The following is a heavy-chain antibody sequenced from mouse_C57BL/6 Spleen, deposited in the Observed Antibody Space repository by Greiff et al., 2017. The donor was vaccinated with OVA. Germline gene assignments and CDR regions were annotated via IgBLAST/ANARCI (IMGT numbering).Heavy chain of an antibody. CDR3: ARADYGRGYYFDY. Sequence: VQLQESGAELVRPGSSVKLSCKASGYTFTSYWMHWVKQRPIQGLEWIGNIDPSDSETHYNQKFKDKATLTVDKSSSTAYMQLSSLTSEDSAVYYCARADYGRGYYFDYWGQGTTLTVSS. V-gene: IGHV1-52*01. CDR2: IDPSDSET. D-gene: IGHD1-1*01. J-gene: IGHJ2*01. CDR1: GYTFTSYW.